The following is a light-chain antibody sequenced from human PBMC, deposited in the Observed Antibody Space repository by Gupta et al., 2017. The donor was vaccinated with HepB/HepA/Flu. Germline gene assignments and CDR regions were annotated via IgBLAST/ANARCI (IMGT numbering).Light chain of an antibody. V-gene: IGLV1-47*01. J-gene: IGLJ2*01. Sequence: QSVLNPPPLASGTPGQRVTISCSGSCSNIGSNYVSWYQPLPGTAPKLLIYRNDQRPSGIPDRFSGSKSDTSASLAISGLRSEDETDYYCAAFDGILSTVIFGGGTKLTVL. CDR3: AAFDGILSTVI. CDR1: CSNIGSNY. CDR2: RND.